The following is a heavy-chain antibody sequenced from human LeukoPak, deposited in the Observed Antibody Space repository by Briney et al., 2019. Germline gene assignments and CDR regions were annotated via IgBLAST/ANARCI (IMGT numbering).Heavy chain of an antibody. Sequence: RGESLKISCKGSGYSFTNYWIGWVRQMPGKGLEWMGIIYPGDSDTTYSPSFQGQITISADKSISTAYLQWSSLKASGTAIYYCARQRVGAFDYWGQGTLVTVTS. J-gene: IGHJ4*01. CDR1: GYSFTNYW. D-gene: IGHD1-26*01. CDR2: IYPGDSDT. V-gene: IGHV5-51*01. CDR3: ARQRVGAFDY.